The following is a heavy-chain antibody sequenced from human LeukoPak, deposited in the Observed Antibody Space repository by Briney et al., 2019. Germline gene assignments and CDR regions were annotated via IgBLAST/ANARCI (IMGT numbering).Heavy chain of an antibody. J-gene: IGHJ4*02. CDR1: GYTFTGYY. CDR3: AGDLTQTNIDLDY. V-gene: IGHV1-2*02. Sequence: ASVKVSCKASGYTFTGYYMHWVRQAPGQGLEWMGWINPNSGGTNYAQKFQGRVTMTRDTSISTAYMELSRLRSDDTAVYYCAGDLTQTNIDLDYWGQGTLVTVSS. D-gene: IGHD2/OR15-2a*01. CDR2: INPNSGGT.